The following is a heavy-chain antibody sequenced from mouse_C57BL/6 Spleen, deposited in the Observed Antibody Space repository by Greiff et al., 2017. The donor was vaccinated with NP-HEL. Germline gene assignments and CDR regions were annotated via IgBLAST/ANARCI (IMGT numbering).Heavy chain of an antibody. V-gene: IGHV1-55*01. CDR3: AKITTVPWFAY. J-gene: IGHJ3*01. CDR1: GYTFTSYW. Sequence: VQLQQSGAELVKPGASVKISCKASGYTFTSYWITWVKQRPGQGLEWIGDIYPGSGSTNYNEKFKSKATLTVDTSSSTAYMQLSSLTSEDSAVYYCAKITTVPWFAYRGQGTLVTVSA. D-gene: IGHD1-1*01. CDR2: IYPGSGST.